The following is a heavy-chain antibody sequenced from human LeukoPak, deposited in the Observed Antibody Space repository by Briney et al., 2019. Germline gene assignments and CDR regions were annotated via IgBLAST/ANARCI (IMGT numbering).Heavy chain of an antibody. Sequence: AASVKVSCKASGYTFTSYGISWVRQAPGQGLEWMGGIIPIFGTANYAQKFQGRVTITADESTSTAYMELSSLRSEDTAVYYCARAYSSGWYNVGYWGQGTLVTVSS. V-gene: IGHV1-69*13. CDR2: IIPIFGTA. D-gene: IGHD6-19*01. CDR1: GYTFTSYG. CDR3: ARAYSSGWYNVGY. J-gene: IGHJ4*02.